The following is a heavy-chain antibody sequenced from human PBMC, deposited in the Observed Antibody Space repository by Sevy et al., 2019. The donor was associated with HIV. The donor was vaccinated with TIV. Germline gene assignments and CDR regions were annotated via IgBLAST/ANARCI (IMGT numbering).Heavy chain of an antibody. V-gene: IGHV1-18*04. CDR3: ARDHPVHQHLDP. CDR2: ISAYNGNT. CDR1: GYTFTSYG. J-gene: IGHJ5*02. Sequence: ASVKVSCKTSGYTFTSYGISWVRQAPGQGLEWMGWISAYNGNTNYAQKFQGRVTLTTDTSTSTAYMELRSLRSDDTAVYYCARDHPVHQHLDPWGQGTLVTVSS. D-gene: IGHD6-13*01.